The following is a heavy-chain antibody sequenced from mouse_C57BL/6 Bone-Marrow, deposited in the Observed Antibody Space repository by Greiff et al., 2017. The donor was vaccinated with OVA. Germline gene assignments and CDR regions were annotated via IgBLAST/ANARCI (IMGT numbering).Heavy chain of an antibody. V-gene: IGHV1-53*01. CDR3: ARGVRGYYAMDY. Sequence: VQLQQPGTELVKPGASVKLSCKASGYTFTSYWMHWVKQMPGQGLEWIGNINPSNGGTNYNEKFKSKATLTVDKSSRTAYMQLSSLTSEDSAVYYCARGVRGYYAMDYWGQGTSVTVSS. J-gene: IGHJ4*01. CDR1: GYTFTSYW. CDR2: INPSNGGT. D-gene: IGHD2-13*01.